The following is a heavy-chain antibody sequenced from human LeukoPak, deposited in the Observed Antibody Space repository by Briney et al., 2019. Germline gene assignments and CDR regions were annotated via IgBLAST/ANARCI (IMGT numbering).Heavy chain of an antibody. D-gene: IGHD5-24*01. CDR3: ARRDGDNYDFDY. CDR2: GFYIGRT. J-gene: IGHJ4*02. Sequence: PSEILSLTCTVSGASVRSHYWSWIRQTPGKELEWLGYGFYIGRTNYNPSLGSRVAISLDTSKNQFSLRLTAVTAADTAVYYCARRDGDNYDFDYWGQGILVTVSS. V-gene: IGHV4-59*02. CDR1: GASVRSHY.